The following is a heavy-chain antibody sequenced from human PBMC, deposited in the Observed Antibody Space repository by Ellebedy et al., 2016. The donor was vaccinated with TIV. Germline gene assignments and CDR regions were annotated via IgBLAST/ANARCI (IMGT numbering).Heavy chain of an antibody. CDR3: ARVRQGSGGYNF. CDR1: GFTFSDYY. CDR2: ISSSVTTV. V-gene: IGHV3-11*01. Sequence: PGGSLRLSCAASGFTFSDYYMSWIRQAPGKGLEWISYISSSVTTVYYADSVKGRFTISRDNAKNSLCLQMNSLRVEDTAMYYCARVRQGSGGYNFWGQGTLVTVSS. D-gene: IGHD5-12*01. J-gene: IGHJ4*02.